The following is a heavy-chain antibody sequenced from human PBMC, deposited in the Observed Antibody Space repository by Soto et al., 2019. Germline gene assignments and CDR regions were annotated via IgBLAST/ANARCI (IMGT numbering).Heavy chain of an antibody. CDR2: IKQDGSEK. CDR3: ARDSPAFGVAAFDI. J-gene: IGHJ3*02. CDR1: GFTFSSYW. Sequence: EVQLVESGGGLVQPGGSLRLSCAASGFTFSSYWMSWVRQAPGKGLEWVANIKQDGSEKYYVDSVKGRFTISRDNAKNALYLQMNSLRAEDTAVYYCARDSPAFGVAAFDIWGQGTMVTVSS. V-gene: IGHV3-7*05. D-gene: IGHD3-10*01.